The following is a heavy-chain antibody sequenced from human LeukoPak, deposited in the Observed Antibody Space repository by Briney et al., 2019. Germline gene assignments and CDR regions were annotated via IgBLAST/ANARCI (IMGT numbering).Heavy chain of an antibody. V-gene: IGHV3-30*03. CDR2: ISYDGSNK. Sequence: GGSLRLSCAASGFTFSSYGMHWVRQAPGKGLEWVAVISYDGSNKYYADSVKGRFTISRDNSKNTLFLQMNSLRAEDTAVYYCARDEMYFDSSGYFYWGQGILVTVSS. CDR3: ARDEMYFDSSGYFY. J-gene: IGHJ4*02. D-gene: IGHD3-22*01. CDR1: GFTFSSYG.